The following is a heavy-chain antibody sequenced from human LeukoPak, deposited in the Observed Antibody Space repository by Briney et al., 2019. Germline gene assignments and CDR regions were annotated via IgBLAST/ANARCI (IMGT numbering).Heavy chain of an antibody. CDR1: GFTTYA. Sequence: GGSLRLSCVVSGFTTYAMTWVRQAPGEGLEWVSVIYSGGTTNYADSVKGRFTISRDNSKNTMYLQMNSLRAEDTAVYYCARDYYDSRGPDWFDPWGQGTLVTVFS. CDR2: IYSGGTT. V-gene: IGHV3-53*01. D-gene: IGHD3-22*01. CDR3: ARDYYDSRGPDWFDP. J-gene: IGHJ5*02.